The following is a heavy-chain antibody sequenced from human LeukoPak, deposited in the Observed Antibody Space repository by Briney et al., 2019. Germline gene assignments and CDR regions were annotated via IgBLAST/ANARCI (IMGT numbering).Heavy chain of an antibody. V-gene: IGHV1-8*01. Sequence: ASVKVSCKASGYTFTSYDINWVRQATGQGLEWMGWMNPNSGNTGYAQKFQGRVTMTRNTSISTAYMELSSLRSEDTAVYYCARILMTTVTTIFGYWGQGTLVTVSS. J-gene: IGHJ4*02. D-gene: IGHD4-17*01. CDR2: MNPNSGNT. CDR1: GYTFTSYD. CDR3: ARILMTTVTTIFGY.